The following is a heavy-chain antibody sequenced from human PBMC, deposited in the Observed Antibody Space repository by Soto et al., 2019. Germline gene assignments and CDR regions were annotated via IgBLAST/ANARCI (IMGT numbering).Heavy chain of an antibody. CDR1: GGSFSGYY. D-gene: IGHD3-16*02. Sequence: PSETLSLTCAVYGGSFSGYYWSWIRQPPGKGLEWIGEINHSGSTNYNPSLKSRVTISVDTSKNQFSLKLSSVTAADTAVYYCARVAFFYWYIWGSYRYVYFDYWGQGTRVTLSS. CDR3: ARVAFFYWYIWGSYRYVYFDY. J-gene: IGHJ4*02. CDR2: INHSGST. V-gene: IGHV4-34*01.